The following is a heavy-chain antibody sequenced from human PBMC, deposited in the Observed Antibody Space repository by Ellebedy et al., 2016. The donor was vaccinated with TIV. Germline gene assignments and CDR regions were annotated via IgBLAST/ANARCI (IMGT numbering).Heavy chain of an antibody. V-gene: IGHV4-39*01. J-gene: IGHJ4*02. CDR1: GGSISSSSYY. CDR3: ARRRGATIDY. D-gene: IGHD1-1*01. Sequence: SETLSLTCTVSGGSISSSSYYWGWIRQPPGKGLEWIGSIYYSGSTYYNPSLKSRVAISVDTSKNQFSLKLSSVTAADTAVYYCARRRGATIDYWGQGTLVTVSS. CDR2: IYYSGST.